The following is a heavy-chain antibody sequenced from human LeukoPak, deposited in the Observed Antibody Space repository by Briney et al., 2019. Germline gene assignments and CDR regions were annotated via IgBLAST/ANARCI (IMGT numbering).Heavy chain of an antibody. Sequence: ASVKVSCKASGGTFSSYAISWVRQAPGQGLEWMGGIIPIFGTANYAQKFQGRVTITADESTSTAYMELSSLRSEDTAVYYCARVRTGYSSSWYLGAKWLNWFDPWGQGTLVTVSS. CDR1: GGTFSSYA. J-gene: IGHJ5*02. V-gene: IGHV1-69*01. CDR2: IIPIFGTA. CDR3: ARVRTGYSSSWYLGAKWLNWFDP. D-gene: IGHD6-13*01.